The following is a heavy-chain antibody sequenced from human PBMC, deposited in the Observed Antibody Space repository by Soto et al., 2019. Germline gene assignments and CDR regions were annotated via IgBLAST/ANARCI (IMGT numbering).Heavy chain of an antibody. CDR1: GYTFIDYY. CDR3: ARPPGYISDWYYFDL. V-gene: IGHV1-2*02. D-gene: IGHD3-9*01. J-gene: IGHJ4*02. CDR2: ISPRSGGT. Sequence: VKVSCKASGYTFIDYYMHWVRQTPGQGFEWMGRISPRSGGTNYAQKFQGRVTMTWDTSLNTAYMELSSLISEDTAVYYCARPPGYISDWYYFDLWGQGTLVTVSS.